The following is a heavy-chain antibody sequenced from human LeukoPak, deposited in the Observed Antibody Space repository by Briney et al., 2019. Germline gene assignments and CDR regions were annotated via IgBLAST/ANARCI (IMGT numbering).Heavy chain of an antibody. D-gene: IGHD4-17*01. Sequence: GGSLRLSCAASGFTFSNAWMSWVRQAPGKGLEWVGRIKSKTDGGTTDYAAPVEGRFTISRDDSKNTLYLQMNSLKTEDTAVYYCTTRGSTVTYYFDYWGQGTLVTVSS. CDR2: IKSKTDGGTT. CDR3: TTRGSTVTYYFDY. CDR1: GFTFSNAW. V-gene: IGHV3-15*01. J-gene: IGHJ4*02.